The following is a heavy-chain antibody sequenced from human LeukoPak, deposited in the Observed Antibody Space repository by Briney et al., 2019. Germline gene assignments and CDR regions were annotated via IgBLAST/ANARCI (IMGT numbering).Heavy chain of an antibody. CDR2: IDPSDSYT. V-gene: IGHV5-10-1*01. Sequence: GESLKISCRGSGYSFTSYWISWVRQMPGKGLEWMGRIDPSDSYTNYSPSFQGHVTISADKSITTAYLQWRSLKASDTAMFYCATSVGAEYFQHWGQGTLVTVSS. CDR3: ATSVGAEYFQH. J-gene: IGHJ1*01. CDR1: GYSFTSYW.